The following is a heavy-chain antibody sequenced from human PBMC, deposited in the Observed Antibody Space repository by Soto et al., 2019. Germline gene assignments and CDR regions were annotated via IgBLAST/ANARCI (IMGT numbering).Heavy chain of an antibody. D-gene: IGHD6-13*01. V-gene: IGHV1-69*05. CDR2: IIAIFGTT. CDR3: ARPRAGSSWYYFDY. CDR1: GGTFSSYG. Sequence: GASVKVSCKASGGTFSSYGISWVRQAPGQGLEWMGGIIAIFGTTNYAQKLQGRVTMTTDASTSTAYMELRSLRSDDTAVYYCARPRAGSSWYYFDYWGQGTLVTVSS. J-gene: IGHJ4*02.